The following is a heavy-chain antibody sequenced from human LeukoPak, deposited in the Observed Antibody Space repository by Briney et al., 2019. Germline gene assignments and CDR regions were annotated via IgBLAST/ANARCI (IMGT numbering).Heavy chain of an antibody. J-gene: IGHJ6*02. Sequence: ASVKVSCKASGYTFTSYGISWVRPAPGQGLEWMGWISAYNGNTNYAQKLQGRVTMTTDTSTSTAYMEMRSLRSDDTAVYVGAKDGCPSIFGVGIIPGYYYGMDVWGQGTTVTVSS. V-gene: IGHV1-18*01. CDR2: ISAYNGNT. CDR1: GYTFTSYG. D-gene: IGHD3-3*01. CDR3: AKDGCPSIFGVGIIPGYYYGMDV.